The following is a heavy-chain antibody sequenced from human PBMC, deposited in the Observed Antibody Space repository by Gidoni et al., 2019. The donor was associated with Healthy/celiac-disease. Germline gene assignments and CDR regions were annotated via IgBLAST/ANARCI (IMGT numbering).Heavy chain of an antibody. V-gene: IGHV1-46*01. Sequence: QEQLVQSGAEVKKPGASVKVSCTASGYTFTSYYMPWVRQAPGQGLEWLGIINPSGGSTSYAQKFQGRVTMTRDTSTSTVYMELSSLRSDDTAVYYCARGVPARSPPMDGDHKYYVDYWGQGTLVTVSS. CDR2: INPSGGST. CDR1: GYTFTSYY. CDR3: ARGVPARSPPMDGDHKYYVDY. J-gene: IGHJ4*02. D-gene: IGHD4-17*01.